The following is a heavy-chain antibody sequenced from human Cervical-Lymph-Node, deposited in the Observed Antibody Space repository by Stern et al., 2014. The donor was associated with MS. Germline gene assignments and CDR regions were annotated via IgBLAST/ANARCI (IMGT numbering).Heavy chain of an antibody. CDR1: GGTFSSYA. Sequence: QVQLVESGAEVKKPGSSVKVSCKASGGTFSSYAISWVRQAPGKGLEWMGGIIPIFGTANYAQKFQGRVTITADESTSTAYMELSSLRSDDTAVYYCARGPREQQLSQTEYFQHWGQGTLVTVSS. CDR3: ARGPREQQLSQTEYFQH. V-gene: IGHV1-69*01. CDR2: IIPIFGTA. D-gene: IGHD6-13*01. J-gene: IGHJ1*01.